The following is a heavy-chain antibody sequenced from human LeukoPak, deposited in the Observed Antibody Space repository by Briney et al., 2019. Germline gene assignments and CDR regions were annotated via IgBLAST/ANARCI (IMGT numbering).Heavy chain of an antibody. V-gene: IGHV1-18*01. D-gene: IGHD2-2*01. J-gene: IGHJ3*02. CDR3: ARVWSYCSSTSCYPDAFDI. Sequence: GASVKVSCKASGYTFTSYGISWVRQAPGQGLEWMGWISAYNGNTNYAQKLQGRVTMTTDTSTSTAYMELRSLRSDDTAVYYCARVWSYCSSTSCYPDAFDIWGQGTVVTVSS. CDR1: GYTFTSYG. CDR2: ISAYNGNT.